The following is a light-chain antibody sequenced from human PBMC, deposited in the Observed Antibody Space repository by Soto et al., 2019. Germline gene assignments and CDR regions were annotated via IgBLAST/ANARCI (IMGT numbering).Light chain of an antibody. Sequence: EVVLTQSPAILSLSPGERATLSCRASQSASVNFAWYQHKPGQAPRPLIYSASDRAPGIPARFSGSGSGTDFTLTISSLEPEDSAVYYCQQRHKWPPITFGQGTLLEIK. V-gene: IGKV3-11*01. CDR2: SAS. J-gene: IGKJ5*01. CDR1: QSASVN. CDR3: QQRHKWPPIT.